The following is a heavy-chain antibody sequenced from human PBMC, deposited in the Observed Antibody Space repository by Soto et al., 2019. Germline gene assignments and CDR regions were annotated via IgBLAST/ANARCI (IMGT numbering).Heavy chain of an antibody. CDR1: GFTFSSYS. D-gene: IGHD2-15*01. CDR3: AREVDTLPNPVAL. J-gene: IGHJ3*01. V-gene: IGHV3-21*01. CDR2: ISSSSSYI. Sequence: EVQLVESGGGLVKPGGSLRLSCAASGFTFSSYSMNWVRQAPGKGLEWVSSISSSSSYIYYADSVKGRFTISRDNAKNSLYMKMNSLRAEDTDVYYCAREVDTLPNPVALWGQGTMVTVSS.